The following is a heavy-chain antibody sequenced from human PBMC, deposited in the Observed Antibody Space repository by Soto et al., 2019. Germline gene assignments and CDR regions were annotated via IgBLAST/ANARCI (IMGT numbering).Heavy chain of an antibody. Sequence: QVQLVQSRGEVKKPGASVKVSCKTSGYSFTTYGISWVRQAPGQGLERMGWISGYNGNTNYAQNLQGRVTMTTDTSTSTAYMELRSQRSDDTAVYYCAREGPAPYYYYGMDVWGQGSTVTVSS. J-gene: IGHJ6*02. CDR1: GYSFTTYG. CDR2: ISGYNGNT. V-gene: IGHV1-18*01. CDR3: AREGPAPYYYYGMDV.